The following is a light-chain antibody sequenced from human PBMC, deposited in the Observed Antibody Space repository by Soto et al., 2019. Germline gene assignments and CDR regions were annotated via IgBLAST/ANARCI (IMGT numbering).Light chain of an antibody. V-gene: IGKV1-5*03. Sequence: DIQMTQSPSTLSASVGDRVTITCRASQSISSWLAWYQQKPWKAPKLLIYKASSLESGFPSRFSGSGSGTEFTLTISSLQPDDFATYYCQQYNSYPWTFGQGTKVEIK. CDR1: QSISSW. CDR3: QQYNSYPWT. CDR2: KAS. J-gene: IGKJ1*01.